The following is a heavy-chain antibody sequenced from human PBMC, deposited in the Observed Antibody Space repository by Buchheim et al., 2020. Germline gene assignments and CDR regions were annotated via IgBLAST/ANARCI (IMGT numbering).Heavy chain of an antibody. CDR3: AGASGIAARPVYYYGMDV. Sequence: QVQLVQSGAEVKKPGASVKVSCKASGYTFTSYDINWVRQATGQGLEWMGWMNPNSGNTGYAQKFQGSVTMTRNTSINPAYLEMSSLRSEDTAVYYCAGASGIAARPVYYYGMDVWGQGTT. J-gene: IGHJ6*02. V-gene: IGHV1-8*01. CDR2: MNPNSGNT. D-gene: IGHD6-6*01. CDR1: GYTFTSYD.